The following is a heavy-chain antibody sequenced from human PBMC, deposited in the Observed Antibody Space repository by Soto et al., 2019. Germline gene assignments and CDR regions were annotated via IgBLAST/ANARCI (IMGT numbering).Heavy chain of an antibody. CDR1: GESFSGYI. CDR2: INYSGSA. Sequence: SETLSLTCAVYGESFSGYIWTWIRQTPGKGLQWIGRINYSGSAYYNPSLKSRVTISVDTSKNQFSLKLSSVTAADTAVYYCARLVYDSSGYRPGWGQGTLVTAPQ. V-gene: IGHV4-34*01. CDR3: ARLVYDSSGYRPG. J-gene: IGHJ4*02. D-gene: IGHD3-22*01.